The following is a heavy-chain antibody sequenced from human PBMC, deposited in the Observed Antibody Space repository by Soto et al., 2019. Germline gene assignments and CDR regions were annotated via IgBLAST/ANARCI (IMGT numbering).Heavy chain of an antibody. Sequence: GGSVRLSCAASGFTFSNSWMHWVRQAPGRGLVWVSRINSDGSTTSYADSVKGRFTISRDNAKNTLYLQMHSLRAEETAVYYCARSPLLGGYGMDVWGQGTTVTVSS. CDR3: ARSPLLGGYGMDV. V-gene: IGHV3-74*01. CDR2: INSDGSTT. J-gene: IGHJ6*02. D-gene: IGHD3-10*01. CDR1: GFTFSNSW.